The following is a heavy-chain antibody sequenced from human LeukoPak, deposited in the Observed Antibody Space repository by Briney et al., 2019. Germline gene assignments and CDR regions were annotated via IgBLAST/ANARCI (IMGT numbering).Heavy chain of an antibody. V-gene: IGHV3-23*01. CDR1: GFTFSNYA. Sequence: GGSLRLSYAASGFTFSNYAMSWVRQAPGKGLDWVSSIGSAFSTHYADAVKGRFTISRDNAKNTLYLQMNSLRADDSALYYCAKYAKPVSVAGFDTWGQGTLVTVSP. CDR3: AKYAKPVSVAGFDT. CDR2: IGSAFST. D-gene: IGHD6-19*01. J-gene: IGHJ5*02.